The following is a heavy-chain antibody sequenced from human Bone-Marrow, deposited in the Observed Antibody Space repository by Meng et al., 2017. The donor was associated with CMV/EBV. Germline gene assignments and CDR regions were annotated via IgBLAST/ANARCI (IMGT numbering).Heavy chain of an antibody. J-gene: IGHJ4*02. CDR2: IYYSGSI. D-gene: IGHD4-11*01. CDR3: ARDAVTDYSNYFDY. Sequence: SETLSLTCTVSGGSISSSSYYWGWIRQPPGKGLEWIGSIYYSGSIYYNPSLKSRVTISVDTSKNQFSLKLSSVTAADTAVYYCARDAVTDYSNYFDYWGQGTLVTVSS. V-gene: IGHV4-39*07. CDR1: GGSISSSSYY.